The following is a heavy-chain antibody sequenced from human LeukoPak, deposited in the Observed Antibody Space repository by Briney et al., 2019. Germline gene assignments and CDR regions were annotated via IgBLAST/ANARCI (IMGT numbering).Heavy chain of an antibody. D-gene: IGHD4-17*01. V-gene: IGHV2-5*02. CDR3: AHWGNLRDGDYYYFDY. CDR2: IYWDDDK. Sequence: SGPTLVNPTQTLTLTCTFSGFSLRTRGVGVGWIRQPPGKALEWLSLIYWDDDKRYSPSLKSRLTITKDTSKNQVVLTMTNMDPVDTATYYCAHWGNLRDGDYYYFDYWGQGTLVTVSS. CDR1: GFSLRTRGVG. J-gene: IGHJ4*02.